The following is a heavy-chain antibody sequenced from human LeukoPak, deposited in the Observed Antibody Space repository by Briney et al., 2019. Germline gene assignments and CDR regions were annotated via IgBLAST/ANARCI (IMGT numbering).Heavy chain of an antibody. Sequence: GRSLRLSCAASGFTFSSYAMHWVRQAPGKGLEWVAVISYDGSNKYYADSVKGRFTISRDNSKNTLYLQMNSLGAEDTAVYYCARAKWELFHFDYWGQGTLVTVSS. CDR2: ISYDGSNK. CDR1: GFTFSSYA. V-gene: IGHV3-30-3*01. CDR3: ARAKWELFHFDY. J-gene: IGHJ4*02. D-gene: IGHD1-26*01.